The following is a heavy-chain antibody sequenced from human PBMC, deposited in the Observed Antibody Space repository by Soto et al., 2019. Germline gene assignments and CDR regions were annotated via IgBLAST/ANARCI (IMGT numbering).Heavy chain of an antibody. CDR1: GFTFSSYA. J-gene: IGHJ6*02. D-gene: IGHD1-26*01. CDR2: ISGSGGNT. CDR3: ASDPYWSIVGAISPPWYYYGMDV. Sequence: GGSLRLSCAASGFTFSSYAMSWVRQAPGKGLEWVSAISGSGGNTYYADSVKGRFTISRDNAKNTLYLQMNSLRAEDTAVYYCASDPYWSIVGAISPPWYYYGMDVWGQGTTVTVSS. V-gene: IGHV3-23*01.